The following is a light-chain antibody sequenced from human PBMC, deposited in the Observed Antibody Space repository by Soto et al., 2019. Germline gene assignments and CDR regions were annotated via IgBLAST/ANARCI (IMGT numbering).Light chain of an antibody. CDR1: DSDIGSFNY. CDR3: SSYAGSTLV. V-gene: IGLV2-8*01. J-gene: IGLJ1*01. CDR2: EVT. Sequence: LTQPPSASGSPGQSVTISCTGTDSDIGSFNYVSWYQQYPGKAPKLIIYEVTKRPSGVPDRFSGSKSGNTASLTVSGLLAEDEADYYCSSYAGSTLVFGTGTKVTVL.